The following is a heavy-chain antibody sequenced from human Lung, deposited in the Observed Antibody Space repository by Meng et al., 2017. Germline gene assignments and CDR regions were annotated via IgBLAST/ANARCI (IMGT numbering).Heavy chain of an antibody. CDR3: ARGPTTMAHDFDY. Sequence: QGYINQWCAGLLKPSETLSLTCVVSGGSFSDYYWSWIRQPPGKGLEWIGEINHSGSTNYNPSLESRATISVDTSQNNLSLKLSSVTAADSAVYYCARGPTTMAHDFDYWGQGTLVTVSS. V-gene: IGHV4-34*01. CDR2: INHSGST. D-gene: IGHD4-11*01. J-gene: IGHJ4*02. CDR1: GGSFSDYY.